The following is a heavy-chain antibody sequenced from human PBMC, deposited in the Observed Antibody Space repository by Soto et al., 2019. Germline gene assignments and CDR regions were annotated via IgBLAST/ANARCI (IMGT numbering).Heavy chain of an antibody. CDR2: INQDGSDQ. J-gene: IGHJ5*02. V-gene: IGHV3-7*01. D-gene: IGHD2-8*01. CDR3: STSMRHTLNP. CDR1: GFTFSSHW. Sequence: EVQVVQSGGGLVHPGGSLRLSCAASGFTFSSHWMTWVRQVPGKGLEWVANINQDGSDQYYVDSVKGRFTISRDNAKNSLCLHMNSLRVEDTAVYYCSTSMRHTLNPWGQGTPVTVSS.